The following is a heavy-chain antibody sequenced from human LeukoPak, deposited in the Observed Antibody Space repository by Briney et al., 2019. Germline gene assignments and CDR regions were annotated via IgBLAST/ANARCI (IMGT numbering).Heavy chain of an antibody. V-gene: IGHV1-18*01. Sequence: GASVKVSCKASGYTFTSYGISWVRQAPGQGLEWMGRISAYSGNTNYAQKLQGRVTMTTDTSTSTAYMELRSLRSDDTAVYYCARSAKAIAVAGSYFYYMDVWGKGTTVTVSS. J-gene: IGHJ6*03. CDR3: ARSAKAIAVAGSYFYYMDV. D-gene: IGHD6-19*01. CDR2: ISAYSGNT. CDR1: GYTFTSYG.